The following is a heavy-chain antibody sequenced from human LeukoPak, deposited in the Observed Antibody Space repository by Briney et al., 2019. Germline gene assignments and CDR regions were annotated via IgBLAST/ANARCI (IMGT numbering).Heavy chain of an antibody. CDR1: GFTFSSYA. J-gene: IGHJ4*02. Sequence: PGGSLRLSCAASGFTFSSYAMSWVRQAPGKGLEWVSAISGSGGSTYYADSVKGRFTISRDNSKNTLYLQMNSLRAEDTAVYYCAKVGSFTLVEMATITYSDYWGQGTLVTVSS. V-gene: IGHV3-23*01. CDR3: AKVGSFTLVEMATITYSDY. CDR2: ISGSGGST. D-gene: IGHD5-24*01.